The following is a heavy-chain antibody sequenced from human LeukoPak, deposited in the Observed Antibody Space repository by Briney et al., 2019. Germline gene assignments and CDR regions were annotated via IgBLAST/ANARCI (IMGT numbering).Heavy chain of an antibody. V-gene: IGHV4-34*01. CDR3: ARGLRRQAPPYYYYGMDV. Sequence: SETLSLTCAVYGGSFSGYYWSWIRQPPGKGLEWIGEINHSGSTNYNPSLKSRVTISVDTSKNQFSLKLSSVTAADTAVYYCARGLRRQAPPYYYYGMDVWGQGTTVTVSS. J-gene: IGHJ6*02. D-gene: IGHD3-16*01. CDR1: GGSFSGYY. CDR2: INHSGST.